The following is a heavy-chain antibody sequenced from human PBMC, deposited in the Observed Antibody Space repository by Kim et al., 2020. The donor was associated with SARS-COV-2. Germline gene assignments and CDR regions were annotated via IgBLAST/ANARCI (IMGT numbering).Heavy chain of an antibody. Sequence: SETLSLTCTVSGGSISSGDYYWSWIRQPPGKGLEWIGYIYYSGSTYYNPSLKSRVTISVDTSKNQFSLKLSSVTAADTAVYYCARLGDDYGDYGADYWGQGTLVTVSS. CDR3: ARLGDDYGDYGADY. J-gene: IGHJ4*02. D-gene: IGHD4-17*01. V-gene: IGHV4-30-4*01. CDR2: IYYSGST. CDR1: GGSISSGDYY.